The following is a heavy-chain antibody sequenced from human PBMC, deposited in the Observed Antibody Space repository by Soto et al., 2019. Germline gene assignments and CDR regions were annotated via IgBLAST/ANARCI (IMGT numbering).Heavy chain of an antibody. V-gene: IGHV4-38-2*02. J-gene: IGHJ4*02. Sequence: PSETLSLTCAVYGGSFSGYYWGLLRPPPGKGLDWIGSIYHSGSTYYNPSLKSRVTISVDTSKNQFSLKLSSVTAADTAVYYCAREQEYYDILTGYYPKEFDYWGQGTLVNVSS. D-gene: IGHD3-9*01. CDR3: AREQEYYDILTGYYPKEFDY. CDR2: IYHSGST. CDR1: GGSFSGYY.